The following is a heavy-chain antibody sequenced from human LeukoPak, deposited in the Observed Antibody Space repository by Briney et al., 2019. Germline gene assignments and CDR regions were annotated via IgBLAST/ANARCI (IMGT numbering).Heavy chain of an antibody. CDR1: GFTVSRND. Sequence: GGSLRLSCAASGFTVSRNDMTWVRQTPGKGLEWASVIYSDGCTSYADSVKGRFTISRDNSKNTLFLQMNSLRADDTAVYYCARGGDSSYYGDYWGQGTLVTVSS. CDR2: IYSDGCT. CDR3: ARGGDSSYYGDY. D-gene: IGHD3-22*01. V-gene: IGHV3-53*01. J-gene: IGHJ4*02.